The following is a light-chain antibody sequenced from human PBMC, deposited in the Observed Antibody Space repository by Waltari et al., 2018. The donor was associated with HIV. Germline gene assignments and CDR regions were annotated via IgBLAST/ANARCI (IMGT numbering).Light chain of an antibody. V-gene: IGKV4-1*01. CDR3: QQYYTTVYS. CDR2: WSS. J-gene: IGKJ2*03. Sequence: DMVMTQSPDFLPVSLGEAATINCKSSQNILYNATKMNYLAWYHQKPGQPPKLLLYWSSVREDGVPDRFSGSGSGTDFTLPISSLQPEDVGTYYCQQYYTTVYSFGQGTKVEIK. CDR1: QNILYNATKMNY.